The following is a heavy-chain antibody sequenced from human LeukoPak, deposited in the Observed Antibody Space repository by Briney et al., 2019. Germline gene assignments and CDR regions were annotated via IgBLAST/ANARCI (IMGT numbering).Heavy chain of an antibody. V-gene: IGHV4-59*01. D-gene: IGHD5-24*01. CDR3: ARELGDGQYHFDY. J-gene: IGHJ4*02. Sequence: SETLSLTCTVSGGSISSSYWRWLRQPPGKGLEWIGYIYYSGSTNYNPSLKSRVTISVDTSKNQFSLKLSSVTAADTAVYYCARELGDGQYHFDYWGQGTLVTVSS. CDR1: GGSISSSY. CDR2: IYYSGST.